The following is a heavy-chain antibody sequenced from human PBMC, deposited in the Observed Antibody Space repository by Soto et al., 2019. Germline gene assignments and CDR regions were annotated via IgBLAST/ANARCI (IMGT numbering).Heavy chain of an antibody. CDR3: ARMGRYYDILTGYSWTIDY. J-gene: IGHJ4*02. CDR2: IYWDDDK. CDR1: GFSLSTSGVG. V-gene: IGHV2-5*02. Sequence: QITLKESGPPLVKPTQTLTLTCTFSGFSLSTSGVGVGWIRQPPGKALEWLALIYWDDDKRYSPSLKSRLTITKDTSKNQVVLTMTNMDPVDTATYYCARMGRYYDILTGYSWTIDYWGQGTLVTVSS. D-gene: IGHD3-9*01.